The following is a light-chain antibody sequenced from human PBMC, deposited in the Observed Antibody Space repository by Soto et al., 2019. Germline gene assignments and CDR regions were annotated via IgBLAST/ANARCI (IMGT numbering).Light chain of an antibody. V-gene: IGKV3-11*01. J-gene: IGKJ4*01. Sequence: EIVLTQSPATLALSPGERATLSSMASQRVTKSLAWAQQKPRQAPRLLIFATSRRATDIPTRFSGSGSETDFTLTISSIEPEDFAVYYWQQRSDWPSSHAFGGGTKVDIK. CDR2: ATS. CDR3: QQRSDWPSSHA. CDR1: QRVTKS.